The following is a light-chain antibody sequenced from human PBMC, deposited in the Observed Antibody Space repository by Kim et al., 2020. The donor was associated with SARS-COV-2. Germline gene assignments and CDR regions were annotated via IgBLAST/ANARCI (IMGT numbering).Light chain of an antibody. CDR3: QVWDSSSDHWV. J-gene: IGLJ3*02. Sequence: APGKTARITCGGNNIGSKSVHWYQQKPGQAPVLVIYYDSDRPSGIPERFSGSNSGNTATLTISRVVAGDEADYYCQVWDSSSDHWVFGGGTQLTVL. CDR2: YDS. CDR1: NIGSKS. V-gene: IGLV3-21*04.